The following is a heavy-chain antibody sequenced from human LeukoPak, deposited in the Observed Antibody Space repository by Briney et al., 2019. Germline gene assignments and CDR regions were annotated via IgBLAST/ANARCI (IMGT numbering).Heavy chain of an antibody. Sequence: TSETLSLTCAVYGGSFSGYYWSWIRQTPGKGLEWIGSISYSGRTYYNPSLKSRVTVSLDTSKNRISLSLNSATAADTAVYYCARHPYSSGYGFDYWGQGTLVTVSS. J-gene: IGHJ4*02. CDR1: GGSFSGYY. D-gene: IGHD5-18*01. CDR3: ARHPYSSGYGFDY. V-gene: IGHV4-34*01. CDR2: ISYSGRT.